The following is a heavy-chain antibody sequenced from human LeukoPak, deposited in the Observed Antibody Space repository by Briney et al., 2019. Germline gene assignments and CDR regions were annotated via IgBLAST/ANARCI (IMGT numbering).Heavy chain of an antibody. Sequence: PGGSLRLSCVGSGFNFNTYAMIWVRQAAVKGLEWVSAISTSGDRTYYADSVTGRFTISRDNSKNTVYLQMNGLRAEDTALYYCERSLNYYHSHTSRRDLDYWGQGTLVTVSS. D-gene: IGHD3-10*01. CDR3: ERSLNYYHSHTSRRDLDY. J-gene: IGHJ4*02. V-gene: IGHV3-23*01. CDR2: ISTSGDRT. CDR1: GFNFNTYA.